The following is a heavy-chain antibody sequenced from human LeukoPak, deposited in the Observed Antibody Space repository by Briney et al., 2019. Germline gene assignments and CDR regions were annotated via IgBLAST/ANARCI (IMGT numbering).Heavy chain of an antibody. CDR2: ISAYNGNT. CDR1: GYTFTSYG. CDR3: ARDRGASITMVRGVEIDY. J-gene: IGHJ4*02. D-gene: IGHD3-10*01. V-gene: IGHV1-18*01. Sequence: GASVKVSCKASGYTFTSYGISWVRQAPGQGLEWMGRISAYNGNTNYAQKLQGRVTMTTDTSTSTAYMELRSLRSDDTAVYYCARDRGASITMVRGVEIDYWGQGTLVTVSS.